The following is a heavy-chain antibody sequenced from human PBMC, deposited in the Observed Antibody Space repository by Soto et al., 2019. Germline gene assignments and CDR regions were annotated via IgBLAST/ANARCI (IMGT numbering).Heavy chain of an antibody. V-gene: IGHV3-49*03. Sequence: PGGSLRLSCTASGFTFGDYAMSWFRQASGKGLEWVGFIRSKAYGGTTEYAASVKGRFTISRDDSKSIAYLQMNSLKTEDTAVYYCTRDHEGPYDFWSGYYYYYGMDVWGQGTTVTVSS. CDR1: GFTFGDYA. CDR2: IRSKAYGGTT. CDR3: TRDHEGPYDFWSGYYYYYGMDV. J-gene: IGHJ6*02. D-gene: IGHD3-3*01.